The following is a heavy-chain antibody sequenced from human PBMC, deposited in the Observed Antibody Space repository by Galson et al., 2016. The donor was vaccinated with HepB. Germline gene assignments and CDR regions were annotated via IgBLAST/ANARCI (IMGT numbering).Heavy chain of an antibody. CDR1: GFLFGDYY. V-gene: IGHV3-11*01. J-gene: IGHJ6*04. CDR3: AREEYAIFGVVISYYGMDV. Sequence: SLRLSCAASGFLFGDYYLTWIRQAPGKGLEWLSCISGSGYSIFYADSVKGRFTISRDNAKKSFYLQLNSLRAEDTAVYYCAREEYAIFGVVISYYGMDVWGKGTTVTVSS. CDR2: ISGSGYSI. D-gene: IGHD3-3*01.